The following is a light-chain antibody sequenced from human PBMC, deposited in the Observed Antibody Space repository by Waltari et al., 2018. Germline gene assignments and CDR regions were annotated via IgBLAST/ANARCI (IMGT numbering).Light chain of an antibody. V-gene: IGKV1-5*03. CDR2: KAS. Sequence: DIQMTHSPSTLSASVGDRVTITCRASQNINTWLAWHQQKPGKAPKLLIYKASSLESGVPSRFSGSGSGTEFTLTISSLQPDDFATYYCLQYNGEPRTFGQGTKVEVK. CDR3: LQYNGEPRT. J-gene: IGKJ1*01. CDR1: QNINTW.